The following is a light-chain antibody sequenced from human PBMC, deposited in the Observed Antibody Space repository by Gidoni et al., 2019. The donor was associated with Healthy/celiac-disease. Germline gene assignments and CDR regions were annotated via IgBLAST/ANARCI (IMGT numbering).Light chain of an antibody. CDR3: QQNNSTPST. Sequence: DIQMTQSPSSLSASVGDRVTITCRASQSISSYLNWYQQKPGKAPKLLIYAASSLQSGVPSRFSGSGSGTDFTLTISSLQPEDFATYYCQQNNSTPSTFGHGTKVDIK. V-gene: IGKV1-39*01. CDR2: AAS. CDR1: QSISSY. J-gene: IGKJ3*01.